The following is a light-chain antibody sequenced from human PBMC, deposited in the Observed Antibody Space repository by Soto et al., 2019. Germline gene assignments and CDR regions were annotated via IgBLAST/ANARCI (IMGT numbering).Light chain of an antibody. J-gene: IGKJ5*01. CDR1: QSVSSY. CDR2: DAS. CDR3: QQRSNWPIT. V-gene: IGKV3-11*01. Sequence: EIVWTQSPATLSLSPGERYTLSCMASQSVSSYLAWYQQKPGQAPRLLIYDASNRATGIPARFSGSGSGTDFTLTISRLEPEDFAVYYCQQRSNWPITVGPVTRLEIK.